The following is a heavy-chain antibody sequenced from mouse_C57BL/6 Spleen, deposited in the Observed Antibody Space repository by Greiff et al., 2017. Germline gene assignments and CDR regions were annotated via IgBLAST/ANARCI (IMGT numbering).Heavy chain of an antibody. J-gene: IGHJ2*01. CDR1: GYTFTSYW. CDR3: ARGVRRRGYYFDD. CDR2: INPSNGGT. D-gene: IGHD2-14*01. V-gene: IGHV1-53*01. Sequence: QVQLQQPGTELVKPGASVKLSCKASGYTFTSYWMHWVKQRPGQGLEWIGNINPSNGGTNYNEKFKSKATLTVDKSSSTAYMQLSSLTSEDSAVYDGARGVRRRGYYFDDWGQGTTLTVAA.